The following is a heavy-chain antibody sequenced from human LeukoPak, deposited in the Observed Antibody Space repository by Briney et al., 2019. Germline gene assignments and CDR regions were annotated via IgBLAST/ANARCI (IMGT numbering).Heavy chain of an antibody. V-gene: IGHV1-2*02. Sequence: ASVKVSCKASGHTFTGYYLHWVRQAPGQGLEWMGWIYPNTGGTKSTQKFQGRVSMTRDTSITTAYMEINRLTSDDTAVYYCAREPGTATGYWGQGTLVTVSS. CDR3: AREPGTATGY. CDR2: IYPNTGGT. D-gene: IGHD1-1*01. CDR1: GHTFTGYY. J-gene: IGHJ4*02.